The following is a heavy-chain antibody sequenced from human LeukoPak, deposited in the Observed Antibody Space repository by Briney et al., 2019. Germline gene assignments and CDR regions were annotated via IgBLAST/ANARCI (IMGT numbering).Heavy chain of an antibody. V-gene: IGHV3-20*04. CDR2: FNWNGGST. CDR1: GFTLDDYG. D-gene: IGHD6-13*01. J-gene: IGHJ4*02. Sequence: PGGSLRLSCAVSGFTLDDYGMSWVRQAPGKGLEWVSGFNWNGGSTGYADSVKGRFTISRDNAKNSLYLQMNSLRAEDTAVYYCAKGLRRIAAAGFDYWGQGTLVTVSS. CDR3: AKGLRRIAAAGFDY.